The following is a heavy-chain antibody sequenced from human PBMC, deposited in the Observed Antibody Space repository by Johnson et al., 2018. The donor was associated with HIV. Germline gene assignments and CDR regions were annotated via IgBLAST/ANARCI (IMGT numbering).Heavy chain of an antibody. V-gene: IGHV3-30*19. CDR1: GFTFNSYG. Sequence: QVQLVESGGGVVQPGRSLRLSCAASGFTFNSYGMHWVRQAPGKGLEWVAVIWYDGSNKYYADSVQGRFTISRDNSKNTLYLQMISLRADDTAVYYCARDLSAGELGHAFDIWGQGTMVTVSS. D-gene: IGHD1-26*01. J-gene: IGHJ3*02. CDR2: IWYDGSNK. CDR3: ARDLSAGELGHAFDI.